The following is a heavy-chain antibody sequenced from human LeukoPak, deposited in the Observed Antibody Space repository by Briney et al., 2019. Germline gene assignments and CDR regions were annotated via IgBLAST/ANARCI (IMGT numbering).Heavy chain of an antibody. J-gene: IGHJ5*02. V-gene: IGHV1-69*13. CDR1: GGTFSSYA. CDR2: IIPIFGTA. D-gene: IGHD3-3*01. Sequence: GASVKVSCKASGGTFSSYAISWVRQAPGQGLEWMGGIIPIFGTANYAQKFRGRVTITADESTSTAYMELSSLRSEDTAVYYCASEYYDFWSGYSSAWFDPWGQGTLVTVSS. CDR3: ASEYYDFWSGYSSAWFDP.